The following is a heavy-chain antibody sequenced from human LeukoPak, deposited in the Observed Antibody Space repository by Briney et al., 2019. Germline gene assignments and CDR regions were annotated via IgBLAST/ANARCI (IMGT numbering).Heavy chain of an antibody. V-gene: IGHV3-23*01. Sequence: GGSLRLSCAASGFTFSSYAMSWVRQAPGRGLEWVSAISGSGGSTYYADSVKGRFTISRDNSKNTLYLQMNSLRAEDTAVYYCAKLYDILTNFDYWCQGTLVTVSS. D-gene: IGHD3-9*01. CDR2: ISGSGGST. CDR1: GFTFSSYA. CDR3: AKLYDILTNFDY. J-gene: IGHJ4*02.